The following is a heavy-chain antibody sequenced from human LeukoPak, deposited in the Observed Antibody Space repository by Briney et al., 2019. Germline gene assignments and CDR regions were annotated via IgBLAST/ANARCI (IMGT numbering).Heavy chain of an antibody. J-gene: IGHJ4*02. CDR2: ISYDGSSK. CDR1: GITFSSHG. V-gene: IGHV3-30*18. D-gene: IGHD5-18*01. Sequence: PGRSLRLSCAASGITFSSHGMHWVRQAPGKGLEWVAVISYDGSSKYYADSVKGRFAISRDSSKNTLYLQMNSLRAEDTAVYYCAKGIQVWTGGGFDYWGQGTLVTVSS. CDR3: AKGIQVWTGGGFDY.